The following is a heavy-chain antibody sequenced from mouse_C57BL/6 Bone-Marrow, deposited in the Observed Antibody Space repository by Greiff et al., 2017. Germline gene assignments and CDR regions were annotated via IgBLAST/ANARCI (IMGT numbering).Heavy chain of an antibody. D-gene: IGHD2-3*01. CDR1: GFNIKDDY. J-gene: IGHJ2*01. Sequence: EVKLVESGAELVRPGASVKLSCTASGFNIKDDYMHWVKQRPEQGLEWIGWIDPENGDTEYASKFQGKATITADTSSNTAYLQLSSLTSEDTAVYYCTLYDGLDYWGQGTTLTVSS. CDR3: TLYDGLDY. CDR2: IDPENGDT. V-gene: IGHV14-4*01.